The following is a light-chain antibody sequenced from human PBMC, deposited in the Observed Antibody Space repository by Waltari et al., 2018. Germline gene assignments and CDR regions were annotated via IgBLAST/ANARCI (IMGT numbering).Light chain of an antibody. J-gene: IGKJ1*01. CDR3: MQGTHWPRT. CDR2: QVS. V-gene: IGKV2-30*01. CDR1: QSLLNSRRNTF. Sequence: VVRTQSPLSLPVTLRQAAPISGRSSQSLLNSRRNTFLNWFHQRPGQSPRRLIYQVSNRDSGVPDRFSGSGSGTDFTLRISRVEAEDVGVYYCMQGTHWPRTFGQGTKVEIK.